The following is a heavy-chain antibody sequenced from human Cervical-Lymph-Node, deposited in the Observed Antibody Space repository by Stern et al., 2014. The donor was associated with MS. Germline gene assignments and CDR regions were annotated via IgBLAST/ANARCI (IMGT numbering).Heavy chain of an antibody. V-gene: IGHV1-8*01. CDR1: GYTFISYD. CDR3: ARGHPQFNWFDR. D-gene: IGHD5-24*01. CDR2: MNPNSGNS. J-gene: IGHJ5*02. Sequence: VQLVESGAEVRKPGASVRVSCRASGYTFISYDINWVRQATGQGLEWMGWMNPNSGNSGSAQRFQGRVTMTRDTSISTAYMELSSLTSEDTAVYYCARGHPQFNWFDRWGQGTLVTVSP.